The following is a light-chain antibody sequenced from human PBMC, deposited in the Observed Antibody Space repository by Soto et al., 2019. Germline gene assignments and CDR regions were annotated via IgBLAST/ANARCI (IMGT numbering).Light chain of an antibody. CDR2: EVS. CDR3: SSYAGSNIVV. CDR1: SSDVGGYNF. V-gene: IGLV2-8*01. J-gene: IGLJ2*01. Sequence: QSALTQPPSASGSPGQSVTISCTGTSSDVGGYNFVYWYQHHSGKAPKLMIYEVSGRTSGVLDRFSGSKSGNTASLTVSGLQAEDEADYYCSSYAGSNIVVFGGGSKVTVL.